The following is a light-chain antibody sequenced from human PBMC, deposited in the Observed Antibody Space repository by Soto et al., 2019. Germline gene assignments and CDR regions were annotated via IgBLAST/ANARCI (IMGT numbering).Light chain of an antibody. CDR1: QSVSSN. Sequence: EIVMTQSPSTLSVSPGERATLSCRASQSVSSNLAWYQQKPGQAPRLLIYGASTMASGIPSRFSGSGSGTDFTLTVSRLESEDFAVYYCQQYGSSPRTFGQGTKVDIK. V-gene: IGKV3-15*01. J-gene: IGKJ1*01. CDR3: QQYGSSPRT. CDR2: GAS.